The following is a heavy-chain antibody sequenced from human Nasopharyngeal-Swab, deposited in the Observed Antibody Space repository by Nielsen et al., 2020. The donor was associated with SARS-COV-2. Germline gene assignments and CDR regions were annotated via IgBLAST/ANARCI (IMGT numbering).Heavy chain of an antibody. Sequence: GSLRLSCTVSRVSITSQYWSWIRQPPGKGLEWIGYICHNSGTSYNPSLKSRVTMFMDTSKNQFSLRLRSVTAADTAVYYCAKEGATGWFDPWGQGTRVTVSS. J-gene: IGHJ5*02. CDR3: AKEGATGWFDP. CDR2: ICHNSGT. CDR1: RVSITSQY. V-gene: IGHV4-59*11.